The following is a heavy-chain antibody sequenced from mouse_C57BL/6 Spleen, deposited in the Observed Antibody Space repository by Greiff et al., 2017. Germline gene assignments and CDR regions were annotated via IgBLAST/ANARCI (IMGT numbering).Heavy chain of an antibody. CDR1: GFSFSSYG. CDR3: ARRGRGRSEGAMDY. CDR2: ISSGGSYT. Sequence: EVQGVESGGDLVKPGGSLKLSCAASGFSFSSYGMSWVRQTPDKRLEWVATISSGGSYTYYPDSVKGRFTISRDNAKNTLYLQMSSLKSEDTAMYDCARRGRGRSEGAMDYWGQGTSVTVSS. J-gene: IGHJ4*01. V-gene: IGHV5-6*01. D-gene: IGHD3-3*01.